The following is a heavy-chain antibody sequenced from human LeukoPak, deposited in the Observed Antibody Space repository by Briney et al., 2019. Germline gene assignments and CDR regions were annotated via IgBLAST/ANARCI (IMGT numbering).Heavy chain of an antibody. J-gene: IGHJ3*02. CDR3: AREMSVLLDAFDI. Sequence: PGGSLRLSCAASGFTFSSYAMHWVRQAPGKGLEWVAVISYDGSNKYYADSVKGRFTISRDNSKNTLYLQMNGLRAEDTAVYYCAREMSVLLDAFDIWGQGTMVTVSS. V-gene: IGHV3-30-3*01. CDR2: ISYDGSNK. D-gene: IGHD2-21*01. CDR1: GFTFSSYA.